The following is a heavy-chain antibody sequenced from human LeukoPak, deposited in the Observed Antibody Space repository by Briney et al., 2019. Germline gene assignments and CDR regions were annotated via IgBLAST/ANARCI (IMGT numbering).Heavy chain of an antibody. CDR2: IGTAGDT. CDR3: ARVVKSGPSHYFDH. J-gene: IGHJ4*02. Sequence: PGGSLRLSCAASGFTFSNYDMHWARQGTGKGLEWVSAIGTAGDTYYLGSVKGRFTISRENAKNFLYLQMNSLRAGDTAVYYCARVVKSGPSHYFDHWGQGTLVTVSS. V-gene: IGHV3-13*01. CDR1: GFTFSNYD. D-gene: IGHD3-3*01.